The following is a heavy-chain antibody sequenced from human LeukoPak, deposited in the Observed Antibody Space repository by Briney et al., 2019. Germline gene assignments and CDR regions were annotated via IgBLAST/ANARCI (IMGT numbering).Heavy chain of an antibody. V-gene: IGHV3-66*01. CDR2: IYSGGST. J-gene: IGHJ4*02. CDR1: GFTVSSNY. D-gene: IGHD5-24*01. CDR3: ARGGMATIAYFDY. Sequence: PGGSLRLSCAASGFTVSSNYMSWVRQAPGKGLEWVSVIYSGGSTYYADSVKGRFTISRDNSKNTLYLQMNSLRAGDTAVYYCARGGMATIAYFDYWGQGTLVTVSS.